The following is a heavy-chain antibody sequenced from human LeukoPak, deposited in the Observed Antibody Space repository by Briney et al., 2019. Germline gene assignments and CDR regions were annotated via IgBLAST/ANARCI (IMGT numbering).Heavy chain of an antibody. CDR3: ARGSYGSGSYPRFRRRYFDY. Sequence: SETLSLTCAVYGGSFSGYYWSWIRQPPGKGLEWIGEINHSGSTNYNPSLKSRVTISVDTSKNQFSLKLSSVTAADTAVYYCARGSYGSGSYPRFRRRYFDYWGQGTLVTVSS. J-gene: IGHJ4*02. V-gene: IGHV4-34*01. CDR1: GGSFSGYY. D-gene: IGHD3-10*01. CDR2: INHSGST.